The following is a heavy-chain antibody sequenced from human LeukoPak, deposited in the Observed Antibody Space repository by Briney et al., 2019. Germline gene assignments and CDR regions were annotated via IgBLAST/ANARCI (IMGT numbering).Heavy chain of an antibody. D-gene: IGHD5-18*01. CDR2: INPNSGAT. Sequence: ASVKDSCKASGYTFTGHYMHWVRQAPGQGLEWMGWINPNSGATNYAQKFQGRVTMTRDTSVSTAYMELSTLRSDDTAVYYCASGGYKLDYWGQGTLVTVSS. V-gene: IGHV1-2*02. J-gene: IGHJ4*02. CDR3: ASGGYKLDY. CDR1: GYTFTGHY.